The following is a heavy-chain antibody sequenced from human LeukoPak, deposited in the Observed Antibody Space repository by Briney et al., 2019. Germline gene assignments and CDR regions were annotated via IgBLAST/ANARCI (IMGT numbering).Heavy chain of an antibody. CDR3: ARVASSGYYSYFDY. J-gene: IGHJ4*02. V-gene: IGHV3-23*01. Sequence: RGSLRLSCAVSGFTFNTYGMTWVRQAPGKGLEWVSGISGSDGSTYYADSVKGRFTISRDNAKNSLYLQMNSLRAEDTAVYYCARVASSGYYSYFDYWGQGTLVTVSS. D-gene: IGHD3-22*01. CDR1: GFTFNTYG. CDR2: ISGSDGST.